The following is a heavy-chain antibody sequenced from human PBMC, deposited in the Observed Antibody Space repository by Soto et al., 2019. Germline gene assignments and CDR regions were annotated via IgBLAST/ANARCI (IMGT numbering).Heavy chain of an antibody. Sequence: QVQLVQSGAEVKKPGASVKVSCKASGYTFTSYGISWVRQAPGQGLEWMGWISAYNGNTNYAQKLRGRVIMTTDRATSTATMELRSLRSADTAVYYCARDMGGYPWVWFDPWGQGTLVTVSS. J-gene: IGHJ5*02. CDR3: ARDMGGYPWVWFDP. D-gene: IGHD3-16*01. V-gene: IGHV1-18*01. CDR2: ISAYNGNT. CDR1: GYTFTSYG.